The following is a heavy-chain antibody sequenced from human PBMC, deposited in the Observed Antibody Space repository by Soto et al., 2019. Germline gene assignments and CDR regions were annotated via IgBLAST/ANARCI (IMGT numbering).Heavy chain of an antibody. CDR3: ARDPNLFSPSHAFDI. CDR2: INSDGSST. D-gene: IGHD3-9*01. Sequence: GGSLRLSCAASGFTFGSYWMHWVRQAPGKGLVWVSRINSDGSSTSYADSVKGRFTISRDNAKNTLYLQMNSLRAEDTAVYYCARDPNLFSPSHAFDIWGQGTMVTVSS. J-gene: IGHJ3*02. V-gene: IGHV3-74*01. CDR1: GFTFGSYW.